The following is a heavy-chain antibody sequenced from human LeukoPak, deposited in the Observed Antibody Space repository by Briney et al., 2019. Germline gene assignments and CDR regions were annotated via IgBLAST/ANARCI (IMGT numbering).Heavy chain of an antibody. CDR1: GFTFGSYA. CDR2: ISSSAGNT. Sequence: PGGSLRLSCSASGFTFGSYAMSWVRQAPGKGLEWVSTISSSAGNTYYADSVKGRFTISRDNSKNTLYVQMNSLRAEDTAVYYCAKRGHSSSSGAPDFDYWGQGTLVTVS. D-gene: IGHD6-6*01. J-gene: IGHJ4*02. CDR3: AKRGHSSSSGAPDFDY. V-gene: IGHV3-23*01.